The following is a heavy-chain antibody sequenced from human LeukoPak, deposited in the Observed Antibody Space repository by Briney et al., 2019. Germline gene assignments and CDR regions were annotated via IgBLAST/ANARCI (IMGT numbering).Heavy chain of an antibody. Sequence: GGSLRLSCAASGFTFSSYSMNWVRQAPGKGLEWVSSISSSSSYIYYAGSVKGRFTISRDNAKNSLYLQMNSLRAEDTAVYYCARPITIFGVVGDDYWGQGTLVTVSS. CDR3: ARPITIFGVVGDDY. D-gene: IGHD3-3*01. CDR2: ISSSSSYI. J-gene: IGHJ4*02. CDR1: GFTFSSYS. V-gene: IGHV3-21*01.